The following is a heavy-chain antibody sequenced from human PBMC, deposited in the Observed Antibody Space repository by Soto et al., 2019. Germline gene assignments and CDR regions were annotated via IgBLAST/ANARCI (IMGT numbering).Heavy chain of an antibody. CDR1: GFTFSSYW. D-gene: IGHD3-9*01. CDR3: ASLAYYYDILTGYPNDALDI. Sequence: PGGSLRLSCAASGFTFSSYWMHWVRQAPGKGLVWVSRINSDGSSTSYADSVKGRFTISRDNAKNTLYLQMNSLRAEDTAVYYCASLAYYYDILTGYPNDALDIWGQGTMVTVSS. CDR2: INSDGSST. J-gene: IGHJ3*02. V-gene: IGHV3-74*01.